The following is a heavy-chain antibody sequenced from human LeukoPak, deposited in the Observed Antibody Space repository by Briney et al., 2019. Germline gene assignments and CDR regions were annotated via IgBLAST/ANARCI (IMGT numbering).Heavy chain of an antibody. CDR1: GYTFTDYY. V-gene: IGHV1-2*02. J-gene: IGHJ4*02. D-gene: IGHD6-13*01. Sequence: ASVKVSCKASGYTFTDYYMHWVRQAPGQGLEWMGWINPNGGGTTYAQKFQARVTTARDTSITTVHMELSSLRSDDTAVYYCARGGGIALAGTRFDFWGRGTLVTVSS. CDR2: INPNGGGT. CDR3: ARGGGIALAGTRFDF.